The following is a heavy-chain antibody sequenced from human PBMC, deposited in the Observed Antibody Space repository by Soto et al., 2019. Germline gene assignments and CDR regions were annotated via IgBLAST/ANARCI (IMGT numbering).Heavy chain of an antibody. D-gene: IGHD3-9*01. V-gene: IGHV3-33*01. Sequence: SLRLSCTASGFSFRSYAMHWVRQAPGKGLEWVAVILYDGSNKHFADSVKGRFTVSRDNSNDTLYLQMDSLRAEDTAVYYCARELILGSLSVYYYHGMDVWGQGTTVTVSS. CDR2: ILYDGSNK. CDR1: GFSFRSYA. J-gene: IGHJ6*02. CDR3: ARELILGSLSVYYYHGMDV.